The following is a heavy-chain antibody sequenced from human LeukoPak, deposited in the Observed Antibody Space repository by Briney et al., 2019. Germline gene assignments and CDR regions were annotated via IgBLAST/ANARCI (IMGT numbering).Heavy chain of an antibody. Sequence: SETLSLTCAVYGGSFSGYYWSWIRQPPGKGLEWIGEINHSGSTNYNPSLKSRVTISVDTSKNQFSLKLSSVTAADTAVYYCARWYYDLWSCYYRLGYYYMDVWGKGTTVTVSS. CDR3: ARWYYDLWSCYYRLGYYYMDV. V-gene: IGHV4-34*01. D-gene: IGHD3-3*01. CDR2: INHSGST. CDR1: GGSFSGYY. J-gene: IGHJ6*03.